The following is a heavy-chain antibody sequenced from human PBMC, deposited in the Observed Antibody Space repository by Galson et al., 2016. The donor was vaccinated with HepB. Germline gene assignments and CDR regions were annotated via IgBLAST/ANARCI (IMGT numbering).Heavy chain of an antibody. CDR3: AKEISVAGVNGLPSDY. CDR1: GFTFNNYA. CDR2: ISGSGGST. V-gene: IGHV3-23*01. D-gene: IGHD6-19*01. J-gene: IGHJ4*02. Sequence: SLRLSCAASGFTFNNYAMSWVRQAPGKGLEWVSSISGSGGSTYYADSVKGRFTISRDNSNNTLYVQMNSLRAEDTAVYYCAKEISVAGVNGLPSDYWGQGTLVTVSS.